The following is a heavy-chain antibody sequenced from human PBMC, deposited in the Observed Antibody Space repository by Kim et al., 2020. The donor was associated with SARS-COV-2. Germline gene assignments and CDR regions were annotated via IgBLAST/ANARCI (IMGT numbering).Heavy chain of an antibody. D-gene: IGHD3-22*01. Sequence: GGSLRLSCAASGFTFSSYAMHWVRQAPGKGLEWVAVISYDGSNKYYADSVEGRFTISRDNSKNTLYLQMSSLRAEDTAVYYCARETYYDSSGHQGDFDYWGQGTMVTGSS. CDR3: ARETYYDSSGHQGDFDY. CDR1: GFTFSSYA. CDR2: ISYDGSNK. V-gene: IGHV3-30*04. J-gene: IGHJ4*02.